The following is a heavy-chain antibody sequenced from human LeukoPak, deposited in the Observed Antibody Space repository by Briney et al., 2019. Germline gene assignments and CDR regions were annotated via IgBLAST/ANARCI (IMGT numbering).Heavy chain of an antibody. J-gene: IGHJ4*02. V-gene: IGHV3-30*18. Sequence: GGSLRLSCAASGFTFSSYGMHWVRQAPGKGLEWVAVISYDGSNKYYADSVKGRFTISRDNFKNTLYLQMNSLRAEDTAVYYCAKAQDRDGYTFDYWGQGTLVTVSS. CDR2: ISYDGSNK. CDR3: AKAQDRDGYTFDY. D-gene: IGHD5-24*01. CDR1: GFTFSSYG.